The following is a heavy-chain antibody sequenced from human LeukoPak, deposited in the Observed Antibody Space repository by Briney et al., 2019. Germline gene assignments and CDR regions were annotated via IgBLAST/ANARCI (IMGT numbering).Heavy chain of an antibody. Sequence: PSETLSLTCTVSGGSISSGGYSWSWIRQHPGKGLEWIGYIYYSGTTYYNPSLESRVTMSVDTSKNQFSLKLSSVTAAGTAVYYCARDLGGDYDYWGQGTLVTVSS. CDR2: IYYSGTT. J-gene: IGHJ4*02. CDR1: GGSISSGGYS. V-gene: IGHV4-31*03. CDR3: ARDLGGDYDY. D-gene: IGHD4-17*01.